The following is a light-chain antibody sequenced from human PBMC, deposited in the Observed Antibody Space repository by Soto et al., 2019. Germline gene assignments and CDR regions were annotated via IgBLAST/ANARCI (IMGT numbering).Light chain of an antibody. V-gene: IGKV1-5*03. Sequence: DIQMTQSPSTLSASVGDRVTITCRASQSISSWLAWYQQKPGKAPKLLTYKASTLKGGVPSRFSGSGSGTEFTLTISSLQPDDFATYYCQHYNSYSEAFGQGTKVDIK. CDR1: QSISSW. J-gene: IGKJ1*01. CDR3: QHYNSYSEA. CDR2: KAS.